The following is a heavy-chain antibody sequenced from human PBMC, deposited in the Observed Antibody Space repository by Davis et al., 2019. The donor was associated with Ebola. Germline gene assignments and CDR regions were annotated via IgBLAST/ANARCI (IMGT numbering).Heavy chain of an antibody. CDR1: GFTFTNYP. J-gene: IGHJ4*02. Sequence: GESLKISCEVSGFTFTNYPMAWVRQAPGKGLEWVSTVSAGGGVEYYADSVRGRFSISRDDSKNTLYLQMDSLRAEDTAVFYCAEGGTNNFLGANWGQGTLVTVSS. CDR2: VSAGGGVE. D-gene: IGHD2-8*01. CDR3: AEGGTNNFLGAN. V-gene: IGHV3-23*01.